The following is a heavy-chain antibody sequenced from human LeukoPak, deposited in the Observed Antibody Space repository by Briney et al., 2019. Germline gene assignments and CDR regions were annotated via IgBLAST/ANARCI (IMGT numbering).Heavy chain of an antibody. J-gene: IGHJ4*02. V-gene: IGHV3-9*01. CDR2: ISWNSGSI. CDR1: GFTFDDYA. Sequence: PGGSLRLSCAASGFTFDDYATHWVRQAPGKGLEWVSGISWNSGSIGYADSVKGRFTISRDNAKNSLYLQMNSLRAEDTALYYCAKGGTTNRRFDYWGQGTLVTVSS. D-gene: IGHD3-16*01. CDR3: AKGGTTNRRFDY.